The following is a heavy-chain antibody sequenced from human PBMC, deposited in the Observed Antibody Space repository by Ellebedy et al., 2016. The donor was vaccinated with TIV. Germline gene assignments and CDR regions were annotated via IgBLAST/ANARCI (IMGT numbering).Heavy chain of an antibody. V-gene: IGHV5-51*01. Sequence: PGGSLRLSCKGSGYSFTSYWIGWVRQMPGKGLEWMGIIYPGDSDTRYSPSFQGQVTISADKSISTAYLQWSSLKASDTAMYYCARRGGGYDYVFTPDFDYWGQGTLVTVSS. CDR2: IYPGDSDT. CDR3: ARRGGGYDYVFTPDFDY. J-gene: IGHJ4*02. D-gene: IGHD5-12*01. CDR1: GYSFTSYW.